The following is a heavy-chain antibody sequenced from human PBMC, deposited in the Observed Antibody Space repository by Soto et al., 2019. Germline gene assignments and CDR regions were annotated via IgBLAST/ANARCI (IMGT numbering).Heavy chain of an antibody. V-gene: IGHV1-2*02. Sequence: ASVKVSCKXSGYTFTGYYMHWVRQAPGQGLEWMGWINPNSGGTNYAQKFQGRVTMTRDTSISTAYMELSRLRSDDTAVYYCARGRTYDSSGYRGEFDYWGQGTLVTVSS. CDR3: ARGRTYDSSGYRGEFDY. CDR2: INPNSGGT. J-gene: IGHJ4*02. D-gene: IGHD3-22*01. CDR1: GYTFTGYY.